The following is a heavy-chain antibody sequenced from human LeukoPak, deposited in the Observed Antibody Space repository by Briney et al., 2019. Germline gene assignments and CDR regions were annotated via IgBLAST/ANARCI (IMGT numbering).Heavy chain of an antibody. CDR2: ISYDGSHK. Sequence: PGRSLRPSCAASGFTFSSYGMHWVRQAPGKGLEWVAVISYDGSHKYSADSVKGRFTISRDNSKNTLYLQMNSLRTEDTAVYFCSASRPHYGDYYGLDVWGHGTTVTVSS. CDR1: GFTFSSYG. D-gene: IGHD4/OR15-4a*01. CDR3: SASRPHYGDYYGLDV. V-gene: IGHV3-30*03. J-gene: IGHJ6*02.